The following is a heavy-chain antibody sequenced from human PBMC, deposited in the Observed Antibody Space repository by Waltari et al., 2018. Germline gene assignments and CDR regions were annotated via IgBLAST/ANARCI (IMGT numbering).Heavy chain of an antibody. Sequence: EVHLVESGGGLVQPGGSLRLSCTASGLTFSESWMSWVRQAPGKGREWVADIKGDGSKEYYVESVRGRFTISRDNAKNSLYLQMSSLRVEDTAVYYCARDAPLYSTGWGYDYWGQGILVTVSS. CDR1: GLTFSESW. CDR3: ARDAPLYSTGWGYDY. J-gene: IGHJ4*02. V-gene: IGHV3-7*01. D-gene: IGHD6-19*01. CDR2: IKGDGSKE.